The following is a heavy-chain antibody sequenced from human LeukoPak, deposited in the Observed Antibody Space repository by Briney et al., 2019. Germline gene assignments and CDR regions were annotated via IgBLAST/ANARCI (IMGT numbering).Heavy chain of an antibody. CDR1: GFTFSSYG. CDR3: AKRSGSFSGGSYMDV. D-gene: IGHD1-26*01. V-gene: IGHV3-23*01. J-gene: IGHJ6*03. CDR2: ISGGGGST. Sequence: GGTLRLSCAASGFTFSSYGLSWVRQAPGKGLERVSAISGGGGSTYYADSVKGRFTISRDNSKNTLYLQMNSLRAEDTAVYYCAKRSGSFSGGSYMDVWGKGTTVTISS.